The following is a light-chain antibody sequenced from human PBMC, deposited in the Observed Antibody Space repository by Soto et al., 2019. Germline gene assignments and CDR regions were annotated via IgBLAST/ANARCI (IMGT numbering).Light chain of an antibody. V-gene: IGKV1-9*01. CDR3: QQHNSYPWT. J-gene: IGKJ1*01. CDR2: AAS. Sequence: DIQLTQSPSFMSASVGDRVTVTCRASQSISSYLAWYQQKPGKAPKLLIYAASTLQSGVPSRFSGSGSGTEFTLTISCLQPEDFATYYCQQHNSYPWTFGQGTKVDIK. CDR1: QSISSY.